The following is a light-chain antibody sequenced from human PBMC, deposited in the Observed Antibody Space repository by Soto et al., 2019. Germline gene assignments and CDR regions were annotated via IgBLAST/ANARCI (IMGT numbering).Light chain of an antibody. V-gene: IGKV1-5*01. CDR3: QQYNSYPYT. J-gene: IGKJ2*01. CDR1: QSISSW. Sequence: GDRVTITCRASQSISSWLAWYQQKPGKAPKLLIYDASSLESGVPSRFSGSGSGTEFTLTISSLQPDDFATYYCQQYNSYPYTFGQGTKLENK. CDR2: DAS.